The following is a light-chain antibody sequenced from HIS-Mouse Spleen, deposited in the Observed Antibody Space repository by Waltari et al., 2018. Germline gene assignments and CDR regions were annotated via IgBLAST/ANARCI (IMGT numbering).Light chain of an antibody. Sequence: SYELTQPPSVSVSPGQTARITCSGDALPKKYAYWYQQKSGQAPVLVIHEDSKRPAGIHEGFAGSSAGTMATLTISGAQVEDEADYYCYSTDSSGNHRVFGGGTKLTVL. CDR3: YSTDSSGNHRV. V-gene: IGLV3-10*01. J-gene: IGLJ2*01. CDR1: ALPKKY. CDR2: EDS.